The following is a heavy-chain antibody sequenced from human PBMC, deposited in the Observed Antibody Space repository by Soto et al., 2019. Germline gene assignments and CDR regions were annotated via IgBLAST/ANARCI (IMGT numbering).Heavy chain of an antibody. CDR2: IFPDDSDT. D-gene: IGHD3-16*01. J-gene: IGHJ4*02. CDR1: GYIIKNYW. Sequence: RGASLKISCQASGYIIKNYWIGWVRQMPGQGLEWMGIIFPDDSDTRYSPSFQGHVTISVDKSISTAYVQWSSLKASDSAIYYCFRGGVTSRTFDYWGQGTLVTVSS. CDR3: FRGGVTSRTFDY. V-gene: IGHV5-51*01.